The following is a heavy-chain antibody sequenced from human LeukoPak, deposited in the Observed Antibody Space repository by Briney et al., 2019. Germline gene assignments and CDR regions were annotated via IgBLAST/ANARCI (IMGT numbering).Heavy chain of an antibody. J-gene: IGHJ5*02. Sequence: PSETLSLTCTVSGGSISSYYWSWIRQPPGKGLEWIGYTYYSGSTNYNPSLKSRVTISVDTSKNQFSLKLSSVTAADTAVYYCARADDNWNYVGWFDPWGQGTLVTVSS. V-gene: IGHV4-59*01. D-gene: IGHD1-7*01. CDR2: TYYSGST. CDR3: ARADDNWNYVGWFDP. CDR1: GGSISSYY.